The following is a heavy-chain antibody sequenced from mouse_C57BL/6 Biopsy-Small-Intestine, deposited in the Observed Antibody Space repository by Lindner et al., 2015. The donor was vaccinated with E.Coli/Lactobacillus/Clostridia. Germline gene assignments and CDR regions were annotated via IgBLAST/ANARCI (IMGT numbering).Heavy chain of an antibody. CDR1: GFTFSSYA. CDR3: ARHDYGFAY. D-gene: IGHD1-2*01. V-gene: IGHV5-4*01. Sequence: VQLQESGGGLVKPGGSLKLSCAASGFTFSSYAMSWVRQTPEKRLEWVATISDGGSYTYYPVNVKGRFTISRGNAKNNLYLQMSHLKSEDTAMYYCARHDYGFAYWGQGTLVTVSA. J-gene: IGHJ3*01. CDR2: ISDGGSYT.